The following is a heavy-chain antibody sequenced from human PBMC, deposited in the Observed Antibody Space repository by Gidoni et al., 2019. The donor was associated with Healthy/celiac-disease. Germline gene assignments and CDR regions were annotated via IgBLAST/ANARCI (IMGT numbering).Heavy chain of an antibody. CDR3: ARLVVAATYFDY. J-gene: IGHJ4*02. Sequence: EVQLLESGGSLVQPGGSLRLSCAASGFPFSSYAMSWVRQAPGKGLEWVSAISGSGGSTYYADSVKGRFTISRDNSKNTLYLQMNSLRAEDTAVYYCARLVVAATYFDYWGQGTLVTVSS. D-gene: IGHD2-15*01. CDR1: GFPFSSYA. V-gene: IGHV3-23*01. CDR2: ISGSGGST.